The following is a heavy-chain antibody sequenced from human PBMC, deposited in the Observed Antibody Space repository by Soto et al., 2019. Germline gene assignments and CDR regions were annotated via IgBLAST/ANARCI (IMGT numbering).Heavy chain of an antibody. V-gene: IGHV3-15*01. CDR3: VTRAGLGDSERFDY. CDR1: GFTFSNAW. Sequence: EVQLVESGGGFVKPGGSLRLSCAASGFTFSNAWMSWVRQAPGKGLEWVGRIKTKTDGGTTDYAAPVKGRFTISRDDSKNTLYLEMNSLKPEDTAVYYCVTRAGLGDSERFDYWGQGTLVTVSS. CDR2: IKTKTDGGTT. D-gene: IGHD3-16*01. J-gene: IGHJ4*02.